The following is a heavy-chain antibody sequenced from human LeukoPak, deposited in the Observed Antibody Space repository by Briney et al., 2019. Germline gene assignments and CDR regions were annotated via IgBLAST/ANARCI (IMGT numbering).Heavy chain of an antibody. CDR3: ARDVAGAGSF. CDR1: GYSFSSYW. CDR2: IDNYGRTT. J-gene: IGHJ4*02. V-gene: IGHV3-74*01. D-gene: IGHD3-10*01. Sequence: GGSLRLSCAASGYSFSSYWMHWVRQVPGKGLVSVSRIDNYGRTTDYADSVKGRFTISRDNVQNNLYLQMNSLNAEDTAVYYCARDVAGAGSFWGQGTLVTVSS.